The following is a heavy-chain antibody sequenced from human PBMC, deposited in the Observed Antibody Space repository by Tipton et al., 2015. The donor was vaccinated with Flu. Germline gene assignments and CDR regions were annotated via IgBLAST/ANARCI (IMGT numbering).Heavy chain of an antibody. D-gene: IGHD6-19*01. Sequence: TLSLTCTVSGDSISNGNYFWNWIRQPAGKGPEWVGRIHTSGTTYYKPSLRSRVSITLDTSKNQFSLRLTSVTAADAARYFCARAESSLWAGHYYGLDVWGQGTTVTVSS. J-gene: IGHJ6*02. V-gene: IGHV4-61*02. CDR1: GDSISNGNYF. CDR2: IHTSGTT. CDR3: ARAESSLWAGHYYGLDV.